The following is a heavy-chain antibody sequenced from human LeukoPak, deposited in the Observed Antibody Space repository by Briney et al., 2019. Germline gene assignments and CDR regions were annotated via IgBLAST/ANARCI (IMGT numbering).Heavy chain of an antibody. CDR2: ISGSGSAI. D-gene: IGHD6-19*01. CDR1: GFTFSSYE. CDR3: ARGLGIAVAYDY. J-gene: IGHJ4*02. V-gene: IGHV3-48*03. Sequence: GGSLRLSCAASGFTFSSYEMNWVRQAPGKGLEWVSYISGSGSAIYYADSVKGRFTISRDNARHSLYLQMNSLRAEDTAVYYCARGLGIAVAYDYWGQGTLVTVSS.